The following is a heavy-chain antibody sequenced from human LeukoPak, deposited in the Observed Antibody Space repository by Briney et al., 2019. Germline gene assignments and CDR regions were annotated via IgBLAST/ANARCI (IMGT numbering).Heavy chain of an antibody. V-gene: IGHV1-3*01. J-gene: IGHJ4*02. CDR1: GYTFTSYF. CDR3: ARALGLDY. Sequence: ASVKVSCKASGYTFTSYFMHWVRQAPGQRLEWMGWINADNGKTGYSQKFQGRVTIARDTSASTAYMELSSLRSEDTAVYYCARALGLDYGGQGTLVTVSS. CDR2: INADNGKT.